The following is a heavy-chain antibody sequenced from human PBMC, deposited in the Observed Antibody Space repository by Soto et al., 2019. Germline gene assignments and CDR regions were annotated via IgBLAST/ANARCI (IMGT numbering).Heavy chain of an antibody. J-gene: IGHJ6*02. Sequence: QVDLVQSGAEVKKPGASVTISCKASGSAITRYYIHWVRQAPGRGLEWMGIINPGGGRASYAQKFQDRVTIDKDTSTGTVYMDLRSLRTEDTAVYYCARDTSGWSLNGLDVWGQGTTVNVSS. D-gene: IGHD6-19*01. CDR1: GSAITRYY. CDR3: ARDTSGWSLNGLDV. V-gene: IGHV1-46*01. CDR2: INPGGGRA.